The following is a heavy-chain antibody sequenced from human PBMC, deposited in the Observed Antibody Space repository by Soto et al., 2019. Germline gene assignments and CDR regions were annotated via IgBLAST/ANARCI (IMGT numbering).Heavy chain of an antibody. D-gene: IGHD6-13*01. Sequence: EVRLLESGGGLVQPGGSLRLSCAASGFHFSTTGILWVRQPPGAGLGWVSAIGPNPSNTKYTDSVKGGFVISRDNSRNTVFLQMSALRAEDTALYYCTTARHCSSDACPSAEWGQGTLITVSS. J-gene: IGHJ4*02. CDR1: GFHFSTTG. V-gene: IGHV3-23*05. CDR3: TTARHCSSDACPSAE. CDR2: IGPNPSNT.